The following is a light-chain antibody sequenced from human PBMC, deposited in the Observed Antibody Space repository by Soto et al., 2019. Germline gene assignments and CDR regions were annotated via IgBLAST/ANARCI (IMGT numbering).Light chain of an antibody. CDR2: GAS. V-gene: IGKV3-20*01. CDR1: QSVSSSY. Sequence: EIVLTQSPGTLSLSPGERATLSCRASQSVSSSYLAWYQQKPGQAPRLLIYGASSRATGIPDGFSGSGSGTDFNLTISRLEPEDFAVYYCQQYGSSRTFGQGTKVEIK. CDR3: QQYGSSRT. J-gene: IGKJ1*01.